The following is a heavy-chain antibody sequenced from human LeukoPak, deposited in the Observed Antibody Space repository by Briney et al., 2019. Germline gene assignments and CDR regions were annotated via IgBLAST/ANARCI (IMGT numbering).Heavy chain of an antibody. V-gene: IGHV3-7*01. CDR3: ARVSLDIVVVPAAQLADY. J-gene: IGHJ4*02. CDR1: GFTFSSYW. CDR2: IKQDGSEK. Sequence: GGSLRLSCAASGFTFSSYWMSWVRQAPGKGLEWVANIKQDGSEKYYVDSVKGRFTISRDNAKNSPYLQMNSLRAEDTAVYYCARVSLDIVVVPAAQLADYWGQGTLVTVSS. D-gene: IGHD2-2*01.